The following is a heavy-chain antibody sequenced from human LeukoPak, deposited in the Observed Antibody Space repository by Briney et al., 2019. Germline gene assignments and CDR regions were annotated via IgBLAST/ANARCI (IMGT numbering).Heavy chain of an antibody. J-gene: IGHJ4*02. CDR2: ISSSTTI. CDR3: ASLSGWPLFDY. Sequence: GGSLRLSCAASGFTFSSYGMNWVRQAPGKGLEWVSYISSSTTIYYADSVKGRFTISRDNAKNSLYLQMNSLRDEDTAVYYCASLSGWPLFDYWGQGTLVTVSS. D-gene: IGHD6-19*01. CDR1: GFTFSSYG. V-gene: IGHV3-48*02.